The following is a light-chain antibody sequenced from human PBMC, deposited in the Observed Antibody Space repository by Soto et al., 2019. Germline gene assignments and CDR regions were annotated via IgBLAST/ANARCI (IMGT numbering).Light chain of an antibody. Sequence: QSALTQPPSVSGSPGQSVAISCSGTSSDVGAYNRVSWYQQPPGTAPKLMIYDVINRPSGVPDRFSGSKSGNTASLTISGLQAEDEADYYCSSVTSTSTFVFGTGTKLTVL. CDR1: SSDVGAYNR. J-gene: IGLJ1*01. CDR3: SSVTSTSTFV. V-gene: IGLV2-18*02. CDR2: DVI.